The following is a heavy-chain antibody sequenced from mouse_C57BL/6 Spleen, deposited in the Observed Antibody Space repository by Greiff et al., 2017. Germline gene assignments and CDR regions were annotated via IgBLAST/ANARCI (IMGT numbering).Heavy chain of an antibody. D-gene: IGHD2-3*01. J-gene: IGHJ2*01. V-gene: IGHV1-66*01. CDR2: IYPGSGNT. CDR1: GYSFTSYY. Sequence: QVQLQQSGPELVKPGASVKISCKASGYSFTSYYIHWVKQRPGQGLEWIGWIYPGSGNTKYNEKFKGKATLTADTSSSTAYMQLSSLTSEDSAVYYCARKAYDYLDYWGQGTTLTVSS. CDR3: ARKAYDYLDY.